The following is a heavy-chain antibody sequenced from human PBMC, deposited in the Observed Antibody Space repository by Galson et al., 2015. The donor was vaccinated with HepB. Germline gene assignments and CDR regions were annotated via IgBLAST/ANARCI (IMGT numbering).Heavy chain of an antibody. CDR1: GFMFSNYW. J-gene: IGHJ6*02. D-gene: IGHD3-10*01. CDR2: IKSDGTET. V-gene: IGHV3-7*03. Sequence: SLRLSCAASGFMFSNYWMSWVRQAPGKGLEWVATIKSDGTETSSVDSVQGRFTTSRDHAKHSLSLQMHTLRIEDTAVDYCAGRGVHSGSGSYYSDYYYHYGMDVWGRGTTVTVSS. CDR3: AGRGVHSGSGSYYSDYYYHYGMDV.